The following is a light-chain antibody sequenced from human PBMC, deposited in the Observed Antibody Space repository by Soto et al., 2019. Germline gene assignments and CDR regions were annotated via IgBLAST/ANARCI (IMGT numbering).Light chain of an antibody. V-gene: IGKV1-5*03. CDR3: QQFNTYPYT. CDR2: QAS. J-gene: IGKJ2*01. Sequence: DIQMTQSPSTLSASVGDRVTITCRASQSISTWLAWYQQKPGKAPNLLIYQASSLQSGVPSSFSGSGSGTEFTLTISSLQPDDFATYYCQQFNTYPYTFGQGTKLEIK. CDR1: QSISTW.